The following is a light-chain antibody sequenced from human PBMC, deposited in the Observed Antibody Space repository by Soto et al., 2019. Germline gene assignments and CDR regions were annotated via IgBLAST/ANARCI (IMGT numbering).Light chain of an antibody. J-gene: IGKJ1*01. CDR2: LGS. CDR1: QSPLHTDGYNY. V-gene: IGKV2-28*01. CDR3: MQSLQTPRT. Sequence: DIVMTQSPLSLPVTPGEPASISCRSSQSPLHTDGYNYLDWYLQKPGQSPQLLIYLGSNRASGVPDRFSGSGSGTDFTLHISRVEAEDVGVYYCMQSLQTPRTFGQGTQVEVK.